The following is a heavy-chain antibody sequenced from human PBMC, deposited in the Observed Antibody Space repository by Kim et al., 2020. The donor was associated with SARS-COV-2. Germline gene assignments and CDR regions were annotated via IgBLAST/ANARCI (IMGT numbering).Heavy chain of an antibody. Sequence: SETLSLTCTVSGGSISSGGYYWSWIRQHPGRGLEWIGYIYYSGSTYYNPSLKSRVTISVDTSKNQFSLKLSSVTAADTAVYYCAAGVDTAMVLDYWGQGTLVTVSS. J-gene: IGHJ4*02. D-gene: IGHD5-18*01. CDR3: AAGVDTAMVLDY. CDR1: GGSISSGGYY. CDR2: IYYSGST. V-gene: IGHV4-31*03.